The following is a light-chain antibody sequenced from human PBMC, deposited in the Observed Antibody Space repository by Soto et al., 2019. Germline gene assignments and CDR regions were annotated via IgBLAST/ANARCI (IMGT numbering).Light chain of an antibody. Sequence: DIHMTHAPSTLSASFGDRVTITCRASQSISRWLAWYQQKPGKAPQALIYDASSLESGVPSRFSGNGSGTEFTLTISSLQPDDFATYYCQQYNTYSTFGQGTRLEIK. J-gene: IGKJ5*01. CDR3: QQYNTYST. CDR2: DAS. CDR1: QSISRW. V-gene: IGKV1-5*01.